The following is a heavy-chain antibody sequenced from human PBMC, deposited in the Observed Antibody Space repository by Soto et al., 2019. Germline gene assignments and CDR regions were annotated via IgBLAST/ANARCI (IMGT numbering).Heavy chain of an antibody. J-gene: IGHJ4*02. V-gene: IGHV3-23*01. Sequence: PGGSLRLSCAASGFTFSSYAMSWVRQAPGKGLEWVSAISGSGGSTYYADSVKGRFTISRDNSKNTLYLQMNSLRAEDTAVYYCAKDNFAGYSGYDFDYWGQGTLVTVSS. CDR2: ISGSGGST. D-gene: IGHD5-12*01. CDR1: GFTFSSYA. CDR3: AKDNFAGYSGYDFDY.